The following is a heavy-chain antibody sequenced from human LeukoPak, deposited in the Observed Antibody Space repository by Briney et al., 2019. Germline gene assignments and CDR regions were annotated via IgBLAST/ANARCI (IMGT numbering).Heavy chain of an antibody. Sequence: ASVKVSCKASGYTFTCYYMHWVRQAPGQGLEWMGYIHPNSGATNYAQKFQGRVTMTRDTPISTASMELSGLKPDDTAVYYCARDSCGGGGCHYWYFDLWGRGTLVTVSS. CDR2: IHPNSGAT. J-gene: IGHJ2*01. CDR3: ARDSCGGGGCHYWYFDL. V-gene: IGHV1-2*02. D-gene: IGHD6-19*01. CDR1: GYTFTCYY.